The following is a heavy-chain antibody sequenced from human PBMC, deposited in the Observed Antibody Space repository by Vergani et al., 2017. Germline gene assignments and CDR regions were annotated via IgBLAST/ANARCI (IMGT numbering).Heavy chain of an antibody. Sequence: EVQLVESGGGLVQPGGSLRLSCAASGFTFSSYAMHWVRQAPGKGLEYVSAISSNGGSTYYADSVKGRFTISRDNSKNTLYLQMNSLRAEDTAVYYCAMTRSGSPPRDFDYWGQGTLVTVSS. CDR1: GFTFSSYA. V-gene: IGHV3-64*07. CDR3: AMTRSGSPPRDFDY. CDR2: ISSNGGST. J-gene: IGHJ4*02. D-gene: IGHD1-26*01.